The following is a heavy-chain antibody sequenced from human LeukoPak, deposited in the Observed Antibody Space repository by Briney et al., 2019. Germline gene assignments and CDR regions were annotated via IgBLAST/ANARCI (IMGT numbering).Heavy chain of an antibody. J-gene: IGHJ3*02. CDR3: ARPSYYDSGLDAFDI. V-gene: IGHV4-59*08. CDR1: GGSISTYY. D-gene: IGHD3-9*01. Sequence: ASETLSLTCTVSGGSISTYYWSWIRQPPWKGLEWIGHIYYSGSTNYNPSLKSRVTISVDTSKNQFSLKLSSVTAADTAVYYCARPSYYDSGLDAFDIWGQGTMVTVSS. CDR2: IYYSGST.